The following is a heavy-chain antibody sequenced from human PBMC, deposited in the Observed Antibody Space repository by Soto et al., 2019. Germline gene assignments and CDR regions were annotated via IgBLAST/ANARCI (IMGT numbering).Heavy chain of an antibody. CDR3: AKSLALRWELLHHFDY. CDR2: ISYDGSNK. CDR1: EFTFSSYC. D-gene: IGHD1-26*01. J-gene: IGHJ4*02. V-gene: IGHV3-30*18. Sequence: PGGSLRLSCSASEFTFSSYCMHWVRQAPGKGLEWVAVISYDGSNKYYADSVKGRFTISRDNSKNTLYLQMNSLRAEDTAVYYCAKSLALRWELLHHFDYWGQGTLVTVSS.